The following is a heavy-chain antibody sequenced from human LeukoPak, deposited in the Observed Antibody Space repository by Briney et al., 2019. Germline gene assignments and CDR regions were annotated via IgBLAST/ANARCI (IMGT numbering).Heavy chain of an antibody. Sequence: GGSLRLSCAASGFTFNSYAMSWVRQAPGKGLEWVSAISGSGGSTYYADSVKGRFTISRDNSKNTLYLQMNSLRAEDTAVYYCAKDGSSGIVGATPTIDYWGQGTLVTVSS. CDR3: AKDGSSGIVGATPTIDY. CDR1: GFTFNSYA. D-gene: IGHD1-26*01. J-gene: IGHJ4*02. V-gene: IGHV3-23*01. CDR2: ISGSGGST.